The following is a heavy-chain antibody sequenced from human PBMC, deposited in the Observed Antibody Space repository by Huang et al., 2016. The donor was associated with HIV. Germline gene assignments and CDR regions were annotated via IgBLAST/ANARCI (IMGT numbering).Heavy chain of an antibody. V-gene: IGHV3-74*01. CDR1: GFTFSSYW. CDR2: INSDGSST. CDR3: ARDSQQWLVEDY. D-gene: IGHD6-19*01. J-gene: IGHJ4*02. Sequence: EVQLVESRGGLVQPGGSLRLSCAASGFTFSSYWMHWVRQAPGKGLVWVSRINSDGSSTSDADTVKGRFTISRDNAKNTLYLQMNSLRAEDTAVYYCARDSQQWLVEDYWGQGTLVTVSS.